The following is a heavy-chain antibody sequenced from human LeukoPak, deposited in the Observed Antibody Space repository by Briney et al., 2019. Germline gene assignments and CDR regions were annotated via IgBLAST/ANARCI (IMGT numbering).Heavy chain of an antibody. CDR3: ARDYNWNPPDY. CDR1: GFTFSSHW. Sequence: PGGSLRLSCAASGFTFSSHWMHWVRQAPGKGLVWVSRINSDGSITTYADSAQGRFTISRDNAKNTLYLQMNSLRVEDTAVNYCARDYNWNPPDYWGQGTLVTVSS. D-gene: IGHD1-1*01. V-gene: IGHV3-74*01. J-gene: IGHJ4*02. CDR2: INSDGSIT.